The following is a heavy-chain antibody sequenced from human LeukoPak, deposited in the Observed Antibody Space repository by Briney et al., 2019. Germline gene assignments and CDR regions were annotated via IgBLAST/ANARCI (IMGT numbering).Heavy chain of an antibody. CDR3: AKDHLGFPANYFDY. CDR2: ISGSGGST. CDR1: GFTFRSYA. V-gene: IGHV3-23*01. Sequence: GGSLRLSCAASGFTFRSYAMSWVRQAPGKGLEWVSAISGSGGSTYYADSVKGRFTISRDNSKNTLYLQMNSLRAEDTAVYYCAKDHLGFPANYFDYWGQGTLVTVSS. D-gene: IGHD3-10*01. J-gene: IGHJ4*02.